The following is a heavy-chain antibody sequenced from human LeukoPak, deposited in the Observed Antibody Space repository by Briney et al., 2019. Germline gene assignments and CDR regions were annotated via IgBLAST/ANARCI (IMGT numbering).Heavy chain of an antibody. D-gene: IGHD6-19*01. CDR3: ARGLSFSAVAGTDY. CDR1: GFTFSSYA. J-gene: IGHJ4*02. Sequence: GGSLRLSCAASGFTFSSYAMHWVRQAPGKGLEWVAVISYDGSNKYYADSVKGRFTISRDNTKNTLYLQMNSLRAEDTAVYYCARGLSFSAVAGTDYWGQGTLVTVSS. CDR2: ISYDGSNK. V-gene: IGHV3-30-3*01.